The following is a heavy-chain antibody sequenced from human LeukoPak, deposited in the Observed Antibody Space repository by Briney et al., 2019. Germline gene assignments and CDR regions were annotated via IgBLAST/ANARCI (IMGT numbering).Heavy chain of an antibody. CDR1: GFTFSSYG. CDR3: ARAGGSYDAFDY. J-gene: IGHJ4*02. D-gene: IGHD1-26*01. Sequence: QAGGSLRLSCAASGFTFSSYGMHWVRQAPGKGLEWVAVIWYDGSNKYYADSVKGRFTISRDNSKNTLYLQMNSLRAEDTAVYYCARAGGSYDAFDYWGQGTLVTASS. CDR2: IWYDGSNK. V-gene: IGHV3-33*01.